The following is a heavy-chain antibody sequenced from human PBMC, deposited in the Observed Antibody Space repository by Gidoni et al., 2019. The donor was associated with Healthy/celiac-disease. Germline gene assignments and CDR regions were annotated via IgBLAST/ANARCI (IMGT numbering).Heavy chain of an antibody. J-gene: IGHJ5*02. CDR1: GSTLTELS. CDR3: ATDPPFLVPAAQRGFDP. D-gene: IGHD2-2*01. V-gene: IGHV1-24*01. CDR2: FDPEDGET. Sequence: QVQLVQSVAEVKKPGASVKVSCKVSGSTLTELSMHWVRQAPGKGLEWMGGFDPEDGETIYAQKCQGRVTMTEDTSTDTAYMELSSLRSEDTAVYYCATDPPFLVPAAQRGFDPWGQGTLVTVSS.